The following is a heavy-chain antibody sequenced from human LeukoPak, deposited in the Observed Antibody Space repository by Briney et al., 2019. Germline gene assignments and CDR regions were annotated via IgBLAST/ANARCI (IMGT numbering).Heavy chain of an antibody. CDR1: GYTFTSYD. CDR3: ATVSSGDYSNSNYYYYCMDV. V-gene: IGHV1-24*01. J-gene: IGHJ6*03. CDR2: FDPEDGET. Sequence: ASVKVSCKASGYTFTSYDITWVRQAPGKGLEWMGGFDPEDGETIYAQKFQGRVTMTEDTSTDTAYMELGSLRSEDTAVYYCATVSSGDYSNSNYYYYCMDVWGKGTTVTVSS. D-gene: IGHD4-11*01.